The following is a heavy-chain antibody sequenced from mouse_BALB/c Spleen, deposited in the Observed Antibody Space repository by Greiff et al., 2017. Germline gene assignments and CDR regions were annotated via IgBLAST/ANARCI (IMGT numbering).Heavy chain of an antibody. CDR2: ISDGGSYT. D-gene: IGHD1-2*01. V-gene: IGHV5-4*02. CDR1: GFTFSDYY. Sequence: EVQRVESGGGLVKPGGSLKLSCAASGFTFSDYYMYWVRQTPEKRLEWVATISDGGSYTYYPDSVKGRFTISRDNAKNNLYLQMSSLKSEDTAMYYCARDGVRLRKNYAMDYWGQGTSVTVSS. CDR3: ARDGVRLRKNYAMDY. J-gene: IGHJ4*01.